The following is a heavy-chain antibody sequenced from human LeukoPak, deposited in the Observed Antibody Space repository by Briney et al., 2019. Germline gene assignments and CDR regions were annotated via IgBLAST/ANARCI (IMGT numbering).Heavy chain of an antibody. CDR2: ILGSGGST. J-gene: IGHJ4*02. CDR1: GFTFSNYA. V-gene: IGHV3-23*01. D-gene: IGHD3-9*01. Sequence: GGSLRLSCAASGFTFSNYAMSWVRQAPGKGLECVSAILGSGGSTYYADSAKGRFTVSSDNSKSTLYLQMNSLRAEDTVLYYCAKWGVYAVLTGYYDPDYWGQGTLVTVSS. CDR3: AKWGVYAVLTGYYDPDY.